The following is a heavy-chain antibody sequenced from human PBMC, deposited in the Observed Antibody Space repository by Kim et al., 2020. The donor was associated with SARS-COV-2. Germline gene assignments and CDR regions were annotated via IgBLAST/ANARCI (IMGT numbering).Heavy chain of an antibody. V-gene: IGHV3-7*01. CDR1: GFTFSSYW. Sequence: GGSLRLSCVVSGFTFSSYWMSWVRQAPGKGLEWVANIKQDGSEKYYVDSVKGRFAISRDNAKNSLYLQMNSLRAEDTAVYYCAKGGAAVSAYWGQGTLVTVSS. D-gene: IGHD6-13*01. CDR3: AKGGAAVSAY. J-gene: IGHJ4*02. CDR2: IKQDGSEK.